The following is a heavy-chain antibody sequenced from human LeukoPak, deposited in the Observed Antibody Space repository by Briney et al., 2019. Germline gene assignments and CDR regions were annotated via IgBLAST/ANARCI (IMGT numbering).Heavy chain of an antibody. J-gene: IGHJ4*02. Sequence: ASVKVSCKASGYTFTGYYMHWVRQAPGQGLEWMGWINPNSGGTNYAQKFQGRVTMTRDTSISTAYMELSRLRSDDTAVYYCARGDSSSWEYYFDYWGQGTLVTVSS. D-gene: IGHD6-13*01. CDR3: ARGDSSSWEYYFDY. CDR2: INPNSGGT. V-gene: IGHV1-2*02. CDR1: GYTFTGYY.